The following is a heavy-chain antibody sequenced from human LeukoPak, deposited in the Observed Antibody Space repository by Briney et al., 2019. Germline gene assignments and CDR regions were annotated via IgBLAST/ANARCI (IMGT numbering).Heavy chain of an antibody. Sequence: ASVKVSCKASGGSFSSYAISWVRQAPGQGLEWMGWINPNSGGTNYAQKFQGRVTMTRDTSISTAYMELSRLRSDDTAVYYCARDPPRGYDFDYWGQGTLVTVSS. CDR1: GGSFSSYA. CDR2: INPNSGGT. CDR3: ARDPPRGYDFDY. D-gene: IGHD5-12*01. V-gene: IGHV1-2*02. J-gene: IGHJ4*02.